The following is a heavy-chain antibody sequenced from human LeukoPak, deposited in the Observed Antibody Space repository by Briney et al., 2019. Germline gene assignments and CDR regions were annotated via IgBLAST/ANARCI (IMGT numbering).Heavy chain of an antibody. D-gene: IGHD4-11*01. CDR1: GVSITNFY. CDR3: ARLFYSDYSNWFDP. J-gene: IGHJ5*02. CDR2: IYYTGST. Sequence: PSETLSLTCTVSGVSITNFYWSWIRQPPGKGLEWIGYIYYTGSTNYNPSLKSRVTISVDTSKNQFSLRLSSVTAADTAVYYCARLFYSDYSNWFDPWGQGTLVTVSS. V-gene: IGHV4-59*08.